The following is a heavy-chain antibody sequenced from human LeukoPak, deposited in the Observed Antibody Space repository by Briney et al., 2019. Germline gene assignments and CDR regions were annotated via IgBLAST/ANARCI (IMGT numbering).Heavy chain of an antibody. Sequence: GGSLRLSCAASGFTFSSCSMNWVRQAPGKGLEWVSSISSSSSYIYYADSVKGRFTISRGNAKSSLYLQMNSLRAEDTAVYYCARELYNWNLQNYYFDYWGQGTLVTVSS. CDR1: GFTFSSCS. J-gene: IGHJ4*02. CDR2: ISSSSSYI. D-gene: IGHD1-20*01. CDR3: ARELYNWNLQNYYFDY. V-gene: IGHV3-21*01.